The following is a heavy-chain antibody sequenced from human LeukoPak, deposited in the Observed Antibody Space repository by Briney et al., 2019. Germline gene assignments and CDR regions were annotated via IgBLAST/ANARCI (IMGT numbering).Heavy chain of an antibody. J-gene: IGHJ4*02. Sequence: PGGSLRLSCAASGFTFSSFEMSWVRQAPGKGLEWVSYISSRGSTIYYADPVKGRFTISRENAKNSVYLQMNSLRAEDTAVYYCARLLWFGELQDYWGQGTLVTVSS. V-gene: IGHV3-48*03. D-gene: IGHD3-10*01. CDR2: ISSRGSTI. CDR1: GFTFSSFE. CDR3: ARLLWFGELQDY.